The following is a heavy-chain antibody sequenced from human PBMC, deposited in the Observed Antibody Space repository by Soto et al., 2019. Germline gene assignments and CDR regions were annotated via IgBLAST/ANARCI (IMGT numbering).Heavy chain of an antibody. D-gene: IGHD2-15*01. CDR2: ISGSGGST. J-gene: IGHJ4*02. CDR1: GFTFSSYA. CDR3: ARYGGNEEEHFDY. V-gene: IGHV3-23*01. Sequence: GGSLRLSCAASGFTFSSYAMSWVRQAPGKGLEWVSAISGSGGSTYYADSVKGRFTISRDNSKNTLYLQMNSLRAEDTAVYYCARYGGNEEEHFDYWGQGTLVTVSS.